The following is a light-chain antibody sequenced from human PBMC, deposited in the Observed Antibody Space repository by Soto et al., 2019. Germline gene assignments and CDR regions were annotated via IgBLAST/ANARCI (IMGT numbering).Light chain of an antibody. J-gene: IGLJ1*01. CDR3: LRSHSGARAG. Sequence: QAVVTQEPSLTVSPGGTVTLTCGSSTGVVTSGHYPYWFQQKPGQAPRTLIYDTSNKHSWTPARFSGSLLGGKAALTLSGAQPEDEAEYYGLRSHSGARAGVGTGTKVTVL. CDR2: DTS. CDR1: TGVVTSGHY. V-gene: IGLV7-46*01.